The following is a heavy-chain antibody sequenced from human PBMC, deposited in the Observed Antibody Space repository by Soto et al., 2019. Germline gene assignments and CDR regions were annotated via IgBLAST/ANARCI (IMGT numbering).Heavy chain of an antibody. V-gene: IGHV3-48*01. D-gene: IGHD3-10*01. CDR1: GFTFSSYS. CDR2: ISSSSSTI. Sequence: EVQLVESGGGLVQPRGSLRLSCAASGFTFSSYSMNWVRQAPGKGLEWVSYISSSSSTIYYADSVKGRFTISRDNAKNSLYLQMNSLRAEDTAVYYCAREIWFGEPFYFDYWGQGTLVTVSS. J-gene: IGHJ4*02. CDR3: AREIWFGEPFYFDY.